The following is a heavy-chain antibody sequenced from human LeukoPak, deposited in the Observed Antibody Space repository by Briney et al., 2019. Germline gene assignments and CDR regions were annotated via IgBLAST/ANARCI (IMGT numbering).Heavy chain of an antibody. CDR1: GFTFCSYA. CDR2: ISYDGSNK. D-gene: IGHD2-2*02. CDR3: AKAYHPGCSSTSCYIPFDY. Sequence: PGRSLRLSCAASGFTFCSYAMHWVRQAPGKGLEWVAVISYDGSNKYYADSVKGRFTISRDNSKNTLYLQMNSLRAEDTAVYYCAKAYHPGCSSTSCYIPFDYWGQGTLVTVSS. J-gene: IGHJ4*02. V-gene: IGHV3-30-3*01.